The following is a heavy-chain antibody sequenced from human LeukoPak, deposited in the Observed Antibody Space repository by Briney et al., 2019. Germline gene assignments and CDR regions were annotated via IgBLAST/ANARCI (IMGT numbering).Heavy chain of an antibody. D-gene: IGHD1-1*01. V-gene: IGHV3-48*03. CDR1: GFTFSNYE. CDR2: ISSSGSTM. J-gene: IGHJ5*02. Sequence: GGSLRLSCVVSGFTFSNYEMNWVRQAPGKGLEWVSYISSSGSTMNYADSVKGRFTISRDNAKNSLYPQMNSLRAEDTAVYYCARDAGTARFDPWGQGTLVTVSS. CDR3: ARDAGTARFDP.